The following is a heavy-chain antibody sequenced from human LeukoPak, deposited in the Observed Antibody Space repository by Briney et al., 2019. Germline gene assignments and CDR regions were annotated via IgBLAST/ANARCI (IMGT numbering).Heavy chain of an antibody. D-gene: IGHD2-21*01. J-gene: IGHJ3*02. CDR1: GFTFSTYA. V-gene: IGHV3-23*01. CDR2: ISGGGGTT. CDR3: AIPVISTGNSNSFDI. Sequence: GGSLRLSCAASGFTFSTYAMRWLRQAPGKGLEWFSTISGGGGTTYYGDSVKGRFTISRDNSKNTLYLQMSSLRAEDTAVYYCAIPVISTGNSNSFDIWGQGTMVTVSS.